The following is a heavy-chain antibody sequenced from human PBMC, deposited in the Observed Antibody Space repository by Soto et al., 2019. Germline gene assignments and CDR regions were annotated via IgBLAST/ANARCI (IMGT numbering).Heavy chain of an antibody. Sequence: KPSETLSLTCAVYGGSFSGYYWSWIRQPPGKGLAWIGEINHSGSTNYNPSLKSRVTISVDTSKNQFSLKLSSVTAADTAVYYCARVRRKYFYGSGSYLSGGGMDVWGQGTTVTVSS. CDR2: INHSGST. J-gene: IGHJ6*02. CDR3: ARVRRKYFYGSGSYLSGGGMDV. CDR1: GGSFSGYY. D-gene: IGHD3-10*01. V-gene: IGHV4-34*01.